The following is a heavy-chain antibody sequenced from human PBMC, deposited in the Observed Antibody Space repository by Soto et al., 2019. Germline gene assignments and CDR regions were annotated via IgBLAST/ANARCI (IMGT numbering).Heavy chain of an antibody. Sequence: SETLSLTCTVSGGSISSSSYYWGWIRQPPGKGLEWIGSIYYSGSTHYNPSLKSRVTISVDTSKNQFSLKLSSVTAADTAVYYCARPGNRWFDPWGQGTLVTVSS. J-gene: IGHJ5*02. CDR2: IYYSGST. CDR1: GGSISSSSYY. V-gene: IGHV4-39*01. CDR3: ARPGNRWFDP.